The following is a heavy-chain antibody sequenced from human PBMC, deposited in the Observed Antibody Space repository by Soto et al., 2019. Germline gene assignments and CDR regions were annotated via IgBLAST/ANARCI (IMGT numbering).Heavy chain of an antibody. V-gene: IGHV3-53*01. CDR1: GLTVSQNY. CDR3: VRPRPSGENYGMDV. Sequence: VQLVESGGGLIQPGGSLRLSCVASGLTVSQNYMAWVRQAPEMGPQWVSVLYAVGSTYYTESVKGRFTISRDPSKNTLFLQMDGLRAEDTAVYYCVRPRPSGENYGMDVWGQGTKVTVSS. CDR2: LYAVGST. D-gene: IGHD1-26*01. J-gene: IGHJ6*02.